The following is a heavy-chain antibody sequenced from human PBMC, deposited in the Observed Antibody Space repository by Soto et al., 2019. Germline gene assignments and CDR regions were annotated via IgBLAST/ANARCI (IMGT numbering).Heavy chain of an antibody. CDR2: FCDNGNAVAS. CDR1: GGSVTSGLW. J-gene: IGHJ5*02. D-gene: IGHD6-19*01. Sequence: QVQLQESGPGLVKPSETLSLTCAVSGGSVTSGLWWTWVRQSPGKGLEWVAAFCDNGNAVASRYNPSLEVRITISFDGPKNHVSLKMMSVPAADTAMYYCARGGDISGRGGGLSWYDPWGQGILVTVSS. CDR3: ARGGDISGRGGGLSWYDP. V-gene: IGHV4-4*02.